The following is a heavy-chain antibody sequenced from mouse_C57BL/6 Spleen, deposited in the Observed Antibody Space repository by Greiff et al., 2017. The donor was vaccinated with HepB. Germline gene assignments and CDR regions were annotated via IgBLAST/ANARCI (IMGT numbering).Heavy chain of an antibody. CDR1: GYTFTSYW. J-gene: IGHJ2*01. V-gene: IGHV1-69*01. D-gene: IGHD1-1*01. Sequence: QVQLQQPGAELVMPGASVKLSCKASGYTFTSYWTHWVKQRPGQGLEWIGEIDPSDSYTNYNQKFKGKSTLTGDKSSSTAYMQLSSLTSEDSAVYYCASTYYYGSSYLDYWGQGTTLTVSS. CDR3: ASTYYYGSSYLDY. CDR2: IDPSDSYT.